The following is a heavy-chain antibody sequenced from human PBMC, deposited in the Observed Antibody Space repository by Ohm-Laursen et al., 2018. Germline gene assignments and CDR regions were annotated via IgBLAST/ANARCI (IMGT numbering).Heavy chain of an antibody. Sequence: TLSLTCTVSGDSISSYYWSWIRQPAGKGLEWIGRIYTSGSTNYNPSLKSRVTMSVDTSKNQFSLKLSSVTAADTAVYYCARSNWNDVNNWFDPWGQGTLVTVSS. V-gene: IGHV4-4*07. CDR3: ARSNWNDVNNWFDP. D-gene: IGHD1-1*01. J-gene: IGHJ5*02. CDR2: IYTSGST. CDR1: GDSISSYY.